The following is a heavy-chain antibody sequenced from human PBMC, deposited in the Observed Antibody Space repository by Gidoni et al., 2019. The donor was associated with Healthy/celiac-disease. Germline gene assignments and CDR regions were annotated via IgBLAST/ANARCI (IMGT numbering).Heavy chain of an antibody. CDR2: IYYSGST. Sequence: QLQLQESGPGLVKPSEPLSLTCTVSGGSISSSSYYWGWIRQPPGKGLEWIGSIYYSGSTYYNPSLKSRVTISVDTSKNQFSLKLSSVTAADTAVYYCRGIVVVPETDYWGQGTLVTVSS. CDR1: GGSISSSSYY. D-gene: IGHD2-2*01. J-gene: IGHJ4*02. V-gene: IGHV4-39*01. CDR3: RGIVVVPETDY.